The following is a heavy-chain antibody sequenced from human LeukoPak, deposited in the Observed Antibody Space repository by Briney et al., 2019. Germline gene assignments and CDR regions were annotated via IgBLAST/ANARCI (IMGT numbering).Heavy chain of an antibody. CDR1: GFTFSDYG. J-gene: IGHJ3*01. D-gene: IGHD2-15*01. CDR3: VRYCNGGSCYRAAFDV. V-gene: IGHV3-33*01. CDR2: IWYDGGKK. Sequence: GGSLRLSCAASGFTFSDYGMYWVRQAPGKGLEWVALIWYDGGKKYYTDSVRGRFTISRDNSKNTLYLQMDSLRAEDTAVYYCVRYCNGGSCYRAAFDVWGPGTMVTASS.